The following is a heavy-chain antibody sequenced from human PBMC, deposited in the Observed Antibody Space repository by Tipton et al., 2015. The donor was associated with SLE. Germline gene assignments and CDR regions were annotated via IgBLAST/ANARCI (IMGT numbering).Heavy chain of an antibody. J-gene: IGHJ4*02. D-gene: IGHD1-26*01. CDR2: INHSGST. Sequence: TLSLTCAVYGGSFSGYYWSWIRQPPGKGLEWIGEINHSGSTNYNPSLKSQVTISVDTSKNQFSLKLSSVTAADTAVYYCARDFKGIVADYFDYWGQGTLVTVSS. V-gene: IGHV4-34*01. CDR1: GGSFSGYY. CDR3: ARDFKGIVADYFDY.